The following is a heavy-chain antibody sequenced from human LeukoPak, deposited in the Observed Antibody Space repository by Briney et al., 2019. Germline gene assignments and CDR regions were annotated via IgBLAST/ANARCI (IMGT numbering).Heavy chain of an antibody. CDR1: GGSISSSSYY. CDR3: ARQGGGYDLSAY. CDR2: IYYSGST. D-gene: IGHD5-12*01. J-gene: IGHJ4*02. V-gene: IGHV4-39*01. Sequence: SSETLSLTCTVSGGSISSSSYYWGWIRQPPGKGLEWIGSIYYSGSTYYNPSLKSRVTISVDTSKNQFSLKLSSVTAADTAVYYCARQGGGYDLSAYWGQGTLVTVSS.